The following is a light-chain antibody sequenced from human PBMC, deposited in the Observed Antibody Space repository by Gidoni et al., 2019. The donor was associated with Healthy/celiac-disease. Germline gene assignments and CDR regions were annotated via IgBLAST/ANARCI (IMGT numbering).Light chain of an antibody. Sequence: EIVLTQSPGTLSLFPGERATLSCRASQSVSSSYLAWYQQKPGQAPRLLIYGASSRATGIPDRFSGSGSGTDFTLTISRLEPEDFAVYYCQQYGSSPTFGPGTKVDIK. J-gene: IGKJ3*01. CDR1: QSVSSSY. V-gene: IGKV3-20*01. CDR2: GAS. CDR3: QQYGSSPT.